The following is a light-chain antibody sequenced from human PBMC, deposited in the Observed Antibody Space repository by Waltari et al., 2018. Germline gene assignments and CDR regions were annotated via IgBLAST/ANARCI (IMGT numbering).Light chain of an antibody. Sequence: EIVLTQSPGTLSLSPGARATLSCRASQSSGRYLAWYQQKPDQAPRLLIYGASSRATGIPDRFSGSGSGTDFSLNISRLEPEDFAVYYCQNHERLPATFGQGTKVEIK. J-gene: IGKJ1*01. V-gene: IGKV3-20*01. CDR3: QNHERLPAT. CDR2: GAS. CDR1: QSSGRY.